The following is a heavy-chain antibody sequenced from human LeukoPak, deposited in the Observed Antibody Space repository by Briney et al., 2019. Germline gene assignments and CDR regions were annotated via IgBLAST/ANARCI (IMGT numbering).Heavy chain of an antibody. D-gene: IGHD2-2*01. V-gene: IGHV1-18*01. CDR1: GYTFTSYG. CDR3: ARDGCSSTSCSLSGYYGMDV. CDR2: ISAYNGNT. Sequence: ASVKVSCKASGYTFTSYGISWVRRAPGQGLEWMGWISAYNGNTNYAQKLQGRVTMTTDTSTSTAYMELRSLRFDDTAVYYCARDGCSSTSCSLSGYYGMDVWGQGTTVTVSS. J-gene: IGHJ6*02.